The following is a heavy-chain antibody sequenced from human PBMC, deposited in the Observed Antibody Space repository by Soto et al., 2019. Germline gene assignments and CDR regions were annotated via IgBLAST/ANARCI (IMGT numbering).Heavy chain of an antibody. CDR2: INRSGGT. CDR3: ARFGTY. D-gene: IGHD2-21*01. J-gene: IGHJ4*02. Sequence: QVQLQQWGAGLLKPSETLSLTCAVYGGSFSGYFWSWIRPPPGKGLEWIGEINRSGGTNYSPSLKSRVPMSVDTSNNQFSLKLSSVTAADAALYYCARFGTYWGQGVLVTVSS. CDR1: GGSFSGYF. V-gene: IGHV4-34*01.